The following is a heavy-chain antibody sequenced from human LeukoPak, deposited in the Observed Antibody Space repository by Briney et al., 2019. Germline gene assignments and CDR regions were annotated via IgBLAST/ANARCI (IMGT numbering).Heavy chain of an antibody. D-gene: IGHD4-17*01. Sequence: SQTLSLTCTVSGGSISSADYYWSWVRQPPGKGLEWIGYIYYSGSTYYHPSLKSRVTISVDTSRSHFSLRVSSVTAADTAVYFCARGHSATTNPFFDYWGQGTLVTVSS. V-gene: IGHV4-30-4*01. J-gene: IGHJ4*02. CDR2: IYYSGST. CDR3: ARGHSATTNPFFDY. CDR1: GGSISSADYY.